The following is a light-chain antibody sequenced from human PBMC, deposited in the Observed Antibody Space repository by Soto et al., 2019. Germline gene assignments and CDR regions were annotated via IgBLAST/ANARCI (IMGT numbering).Light chain of an antibody. Sequence: EIVLTQSPATLSLSPGARATLSCRASQSVSSYLAWYQQKPGQAPRLLIYDASNRATGIPARFSGSGSGTDFTLTISSLEPEDFAVYYFQQRSNWPTFGGGTKVESK. V-gene: IGKV3-11*01. J-gene: IGKJ4*01. CDR1: QSVSSY. CDR3: QQRSNWPT. CDR2: DAS.